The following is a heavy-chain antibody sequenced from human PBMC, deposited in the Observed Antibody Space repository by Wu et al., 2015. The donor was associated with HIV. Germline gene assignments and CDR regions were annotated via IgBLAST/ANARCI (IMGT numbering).Heavy chain of an antibody. D-gene: IGHD2-21*02. CDR3: ARTVPLLGQI. Sequence: QVQLVQSGAEVKKPGASVKVSCKASGYTFTGYYMHWVRQAPGQGLEWMGGIIPMFERPNYAEKFEHRLTINADESSTTVYMELRGLRSGDTALYYCARTVPLLGQIWGQGTLITVSS. J-gene: IGHJ4*02. CDR2: IIPMFERP. V-gene: IGHV1-69*01. CDR1: GYTFTGYY.